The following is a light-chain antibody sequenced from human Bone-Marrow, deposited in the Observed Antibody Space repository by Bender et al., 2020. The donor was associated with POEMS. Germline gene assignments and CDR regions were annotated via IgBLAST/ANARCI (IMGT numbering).Light chain of an antibody. CDR3: QAWVRNTGAV. CDR2: QDT. CDR1: ALGDKY. V-gene: IGLV3-1*01. Sequence: SYELTQPPSVSVSPGQTASITCSGDALGDKYVCWYRQRPGQSPVLVIYQDTKRPLGIPERFSASNSGGTATLTISGTQAMDEADYYCQAWVRNTGAVFGGGTKVTVL. J-gene: IGLJ3*02.